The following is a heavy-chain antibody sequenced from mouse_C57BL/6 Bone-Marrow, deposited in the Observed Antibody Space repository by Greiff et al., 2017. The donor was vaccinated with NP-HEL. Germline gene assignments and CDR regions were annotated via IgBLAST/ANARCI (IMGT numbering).Heavy chain of an antibody. V-gene: IGHV1-18*01. Sequence: SGPELVKPGASVKIPCKASGYTFTDYNMDWVKQSHGKSLEWIGDINPNNGGTIYNQKFKGKATLTVDKSSSTAYMELRSLTSEDTAVYYCAREGDGYYPYWYFDVWGTGTTVTVSS. CDR3: AREGDGYYPYWYFDV. J-gene: IGHJ1*03. CDR1: GYTFTDYN. D-gene: IGHD2-3*01. CDR2: INPNNGGT.